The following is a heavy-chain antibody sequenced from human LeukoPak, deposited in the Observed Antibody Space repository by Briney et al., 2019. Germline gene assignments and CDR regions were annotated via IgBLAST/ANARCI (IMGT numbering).Heavy chain of an antibody. CDR1: GFTFSNYW. J-gene: IGHJ4*01. CDR2: IEDDGGEK. V-gene: IGHV3-7*03. Sequence: GGSLRLSCAASGFTFSNYWMSWVRQAPGKGLDWVANIEDDGGEKYYVDSVKGRFTISRDNSKNTLYLQMNSLRAEDTAVYYCAREKRPHESAATYFDCWGHGALVTVSS. CDR3: AREKRPHESAATYFDC. D-gene: IGHD2-2*01.